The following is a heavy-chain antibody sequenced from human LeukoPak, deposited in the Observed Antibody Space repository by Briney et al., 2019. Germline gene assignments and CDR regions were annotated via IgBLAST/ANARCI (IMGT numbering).Heavy chain of an antibody. J-gene: IGHJ5*02. D-gene: IGHD3-10*01. CDR2: IYYSGSS. Sequence: SETLSLTCTVSGGSISSYYWSWIRQPPGKGLEWIGYIYYSGSSNYNPSLESRVTISVDTSKNQFSLKLSSMATAVTAVYYCARFRTTFGELNHWGQGTLVTVSS. CDR1: GGSISSYY. CDR3: ARFRTTFGELNH. V-gene: IGHV4-59*01.